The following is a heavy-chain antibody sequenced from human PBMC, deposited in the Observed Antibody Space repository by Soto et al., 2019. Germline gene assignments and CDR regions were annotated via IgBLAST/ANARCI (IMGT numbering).Heavy chain of an antibody. Sequence: QVHLGQSGAEVKKPGASVKAPCKASGYTFNNYGSSWVRQAPGQGPEWMGWISAYNGNTNYEQKFQGRMTMTTDTSTSTAYMELRSLRSDDTAVYYCARNHAGGYSGLFDPWGQGTLVTVSS. CDR3: ARNHAGGYSGLFDP. J-gene: IGHJ5*02. CDR2: ISAYNGNT. CDR1: GYTFNNYG. V-gene: IGHV1-18*01. D-gene: IGHD5-12*01.